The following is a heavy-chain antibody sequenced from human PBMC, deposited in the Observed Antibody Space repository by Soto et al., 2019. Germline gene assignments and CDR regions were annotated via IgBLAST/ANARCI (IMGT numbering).Heavy chain of an antibody. CDR1: GDTFCSYS. Sequence: PGGSLRLSCAASGDTFCSYSMNGVRKAPGKGLEWVSYISSSSSTIYYADSVKGRFTISRDNAKNSLYLQMNSLRAEDTAVYYCARDGHIVATYLDYWGQGTLVTVSS. J-gene: IGHJ4*02. V-gene: IGHV3-48*01. CDR3: ARDGHIVATYLDY. D-gene: IGHD5-12*01. CDR2: ISSSSSTI.